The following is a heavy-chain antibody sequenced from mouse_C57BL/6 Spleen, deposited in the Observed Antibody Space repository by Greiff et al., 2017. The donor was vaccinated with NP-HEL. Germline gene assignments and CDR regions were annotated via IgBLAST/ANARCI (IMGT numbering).Heavy chain of an antibody. Sequence: VQLQESGAELVRPGASVKLSCTASGFNIKDDYMHWVKQRPEQGLEWIGWIDPENGDTEYASKFQGKATITADTSSNTAYLQLRSLTSEDTAVYFCTISPTVVAHFDDRGQGTTLTVSS. CDR1: GFNIKDDY. V-gene: IGHV14-4*01. CDR3: TISPTVVAHFDD. D-gene: IGHD1-1*01. CDR2: IDPENGDT. J-gene: IGHJ2*01.